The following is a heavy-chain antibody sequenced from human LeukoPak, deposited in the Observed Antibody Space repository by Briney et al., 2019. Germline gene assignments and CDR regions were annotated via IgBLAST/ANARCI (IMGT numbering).Heavy chain of an antibody. CDR2: ISGSGGST. D-gene: IGHD3-22*01. V-gene: IGHV3-23*01. Sequence: GESLKISCAASGFTFSSYAMSWVRQAPGKGLEWVSAISGSGGSTYYADSVKGRFTISRDNSKNTLYLQMNSLRAEDTAVYYCAKDPYYYDSSGYVPIDYWGQGTLVTVSS. CDR3: AKDPYYYDSSGYVPIDY. J-gene: IGHJ4*02. CDR1: GFTFSSYA.